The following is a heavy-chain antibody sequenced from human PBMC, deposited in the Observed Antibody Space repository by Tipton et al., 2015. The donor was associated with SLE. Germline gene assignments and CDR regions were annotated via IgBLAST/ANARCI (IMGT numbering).Heavy chain of an antibody. V-gene: IGHV4-31*03. Sequence: TLSLTCTVSGGSISSGGYYWSWIRQHPGKGLEWIGYIYYSGRAYYNPSLKSRLSISVATSKNQFSLKLSSVTAADTAVYYCTRRVGAPGWFDPWGQGTQVTVSS. J-gene: IGHJ5*02. CDR1: GGSISSGGYY. CDR2: IYYSGRA. D-gene: IGHD1-26*01. CDR3: TRRVGAPGWFDP.